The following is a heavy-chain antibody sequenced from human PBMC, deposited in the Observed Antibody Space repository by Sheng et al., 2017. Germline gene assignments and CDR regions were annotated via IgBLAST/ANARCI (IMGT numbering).Heavy chain of an antibody. Sequence: EVQLVESGGGWYEPGRGPSRLSCAASGFTFDDYAMHWVRQAPGKGLEWVSGISWNSGSIGYADSVKGRFTISRDNAKNSLYLQMNSLRAEDMALYYCACSCRVGIERFRSILGGAFDIWGQGTMVTVSS. CDR2: ISWNSGSI. V-gene: IGHV3-9*03. CDR3: ACSCRVGIERFRSILGGAFDI. CDR1: GFTFDDYA. D-gene: IGHD3-10*02. J-gene: IGHJ3*02.